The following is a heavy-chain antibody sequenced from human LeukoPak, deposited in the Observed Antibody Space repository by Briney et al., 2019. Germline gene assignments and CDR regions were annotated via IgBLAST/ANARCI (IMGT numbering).Heavy chain of an antibody. D-gene: IGHD2-2*01. V-gene: IGHV1-24*01. CDR3: ATATSSHPDFDY. CDR2: FDPEDGET. J-gene: IGHJ4*02. Sequence: ASVKVSXKVSGYTLTELSMHWMRQAHGKGLEWMGGFDPEDGETIYAQKFQGRVTMTEDTSTDTAYMELSSLRSEDTAVYYCATATSSHPDFDYWGQGTLVTVSS. CDR1: GYTLTELS.